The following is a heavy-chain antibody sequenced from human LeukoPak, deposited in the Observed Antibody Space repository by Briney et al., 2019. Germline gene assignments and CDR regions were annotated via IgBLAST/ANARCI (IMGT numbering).Heavy chain of an antibody. V-gene: IGHV4-59*01. CDR3: AREGTAGTNLNWFDP. J-gene: IGHJ5*02. D-gene: IGHD1-1*01. CDR2: ISFRGST. Sequence: SETLSRTCTVSGGSISSYYWSWIRQPPGKGLEWIGYISFRGSTNFNPSLKSRVTISVDTSKNRFSLKLSSVTAADTAVYYCAREGTAGTNLNWFDPWGQGTLVTVSS. CDR1: GGSISSYY.